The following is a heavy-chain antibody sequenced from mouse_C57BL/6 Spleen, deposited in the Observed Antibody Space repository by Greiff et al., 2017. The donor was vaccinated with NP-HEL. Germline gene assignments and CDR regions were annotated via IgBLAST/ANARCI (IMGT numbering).Heavy chain of an antibody. CDR2: IYPGDGDT. J-gene: IGHJ4*01. CDR3: ARRDDYYGSSYDYYAMDY. CDR1: GYAFSSSW. D-gene: IGHD1-1*01. V-gene: IGHV1-82*01. Sequence: QVQLKQSGPELVKPGASVKISCKASGYAFSSSWMNWVKQRPGKGLEWIGRIYPGDGDTNYNGKFKGKATLTADKSSSTAYMQLSSLTSEDSAVYFCARRDDYYGSSYDYYAMDYWGQGTSVTVSS.